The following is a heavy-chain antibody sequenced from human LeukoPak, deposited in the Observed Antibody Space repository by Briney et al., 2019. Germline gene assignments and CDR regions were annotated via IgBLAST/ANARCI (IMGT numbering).Heavy chain of an antibody. CDR1: GFTFSDYY. V-gene: IGHV3-11*01. D-gene: IGHD6-13*01. CDR2: ISSSGSTI. CDR3: ARRGTAGTENYYYYGMDV. Sequence: GGSLRLSCAASGFTFSDYYMSWIRQAPGKGLEWVSYISSSGSTIYYADSVKGRFTISRDNAKNSLYLQMNSLRAEDTAVYYCARRGTAGTENYYYYGMDVWGQGTTVTVSS. J-gene: IGHJ6*02.